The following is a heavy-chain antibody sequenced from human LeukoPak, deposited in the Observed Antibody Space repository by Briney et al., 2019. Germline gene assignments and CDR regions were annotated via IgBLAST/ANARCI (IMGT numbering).Heavy chain of an antibody. V-gene: IGHV3-23*01. J-gene: IGHJ4*02. D-gene: IGHD5-18*01. Sequence: GGSLRLSCAASVFTFSSYAMSWVRQAPGKGLEWVSAITASGGNTYYADSVKGRFTISRDNSKNTLYLQVNSLRAEDTAVYYCAKGNGYSYGRYYFDYWGQGTLVTVSS. CDR3: AKGNGYSYGRYYFDY. CDR2: ITASGGNT. CDR1: VFTFSSYA.